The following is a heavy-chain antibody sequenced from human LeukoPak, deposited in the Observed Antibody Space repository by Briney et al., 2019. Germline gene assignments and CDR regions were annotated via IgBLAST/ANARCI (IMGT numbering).Heavy chain of an antibody. CDR1: GFTFSFYW. J-gene: IGHJ4*02. Sequence: GGSLRLSCAPSGFTFSFYWMSWVRQAPGKGLEWVANIKQDGSDKYYVDSVKGRFIISRDNSKNSLYLQMNSLRAEDTAFYFCARHSNKYDYDSSGHYRSFDYWGQGTLVSVSS. V-gene: IGHV3-7*01. D-gene: IGHD3-22*01. CDR2: IKQDGSDK. CDR3: ARHSNKYDYDSSGHYRSFDY.